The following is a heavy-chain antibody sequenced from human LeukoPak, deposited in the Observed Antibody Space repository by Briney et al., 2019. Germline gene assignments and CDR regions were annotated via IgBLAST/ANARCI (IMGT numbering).Heavy chain of an antibody. V-gene: IGHV3-23*01. J-gene: IGHJ4*02. CDR2: MSGSGGTT. Sequence: GGSLRLSCAASGFTFSTYAMSWVRQAPGKGLEWVSAMSGSGGTTYYADSVKGRFAISRDNSKNTLYLQMSSLRTEDTALYYCAKVQQLATIYYFDYWGQGSLVSVSS. CDR3: AKVQQLATIYYFDY. D-gene: IGHD6-13*01. CDR1: GFTFSTYA.